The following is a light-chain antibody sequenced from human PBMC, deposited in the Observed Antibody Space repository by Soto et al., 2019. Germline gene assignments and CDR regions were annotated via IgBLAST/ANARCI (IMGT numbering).Light chain of an antibody. Sequence: DIVMTQSPDSLAVSLGERATINCKSSQSVLYSSSNKNHLAWYQQKPGQPPKLLIYWASTRESGVPDRFSGSGSGTEFTLTISSLQAEDVAVYYCQQYYSNPCTFGQGTKVDIK. CDR3: QQYYSNPCT. V-gene: IGKV4-1*01. CDR2: WAS. CDR1: QSVLYSSSNKNH. J-gene: IGKJ1*01.